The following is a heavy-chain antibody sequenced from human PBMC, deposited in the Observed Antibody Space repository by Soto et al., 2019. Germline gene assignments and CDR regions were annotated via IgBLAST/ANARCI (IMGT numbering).Heavy chain of an antibody. CDR2: INHSGST. Sequence: PENRRVPYAVYGGSFRRYYWLLSRQPPCKELEWIGEINHSGSTNYNPSLKSRVTTSVDTSKNQFSLKLSYVTAADTAVYYCARGGGPGYSSSWYFKGGAFDIWGQGTMVT. J-gene: IGHJ3*02. V-gene: IGHV4-34*01. D-gene: IGHD6-13*01. CDR3: ARGGGPGYSSSWYFKGGAFDI. CDR1: GGSFRRYY.